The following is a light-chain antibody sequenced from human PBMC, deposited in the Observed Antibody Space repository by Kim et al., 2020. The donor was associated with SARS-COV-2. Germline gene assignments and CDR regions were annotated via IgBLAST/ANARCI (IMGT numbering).Light chain of an antibody. CDR2: GAY. CDR3: QQHGTSPWT. CDR1: QSVSSSY. J-gene: IGKJ1*01. Sequence: SPGERATLSRRASQSVSSSYLAWYQQKPGQAPRLLIYGAYNRDTAIPERFTGSGSGTDFTLTISRLEPEDFAVYYCQQHGTSPWTFGQGTKVDIK. V-gene: IGKV3-20*01.